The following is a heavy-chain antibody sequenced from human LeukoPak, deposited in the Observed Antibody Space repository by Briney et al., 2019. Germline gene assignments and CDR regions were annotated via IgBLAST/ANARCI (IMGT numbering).Heavy chain of an antibody. CDR3: ASKTRLRFLEWFPIDY. CDR2: IIPIFGAA. Sequence: GASVKVSCKASGGILSSYAMSWVRQAPGQGLEWMGGIIPIFGAANYAQKFQGRVTITTDESTSTAYMELNSLRSEDTAVYYCASKTRLRFLEWFPIDYWGQGTLVTVSS. J-gene: IGHJ4*02. D-gene: IGHD3-3*01. CDR1: GGILSSYA. V-gene: IGHV1-69*05.